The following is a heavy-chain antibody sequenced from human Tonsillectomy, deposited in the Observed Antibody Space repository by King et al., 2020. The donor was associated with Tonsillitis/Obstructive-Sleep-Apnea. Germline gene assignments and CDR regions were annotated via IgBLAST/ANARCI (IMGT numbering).Heavy chain of an antibody. J-gene: IGHJ4*02. CDR1: GYNFTNYW. CDR2: MDPSASYT. V-gene: IGHV5-10-1*01. D-gene: IGHD2-2*02. CDR3: ARADCSSTSCYTLDS. Sequence: VQLVQSGAEVKKPGESLRISCKGSGYNFTNYWINWVRQMPGKGLEWMGRMDPSASYTNYSPSFQGHVTISAVRSISTAFLQWSSLKASDTALYYCARADCSSTSCYTLDSWGQGTLVTVSS.